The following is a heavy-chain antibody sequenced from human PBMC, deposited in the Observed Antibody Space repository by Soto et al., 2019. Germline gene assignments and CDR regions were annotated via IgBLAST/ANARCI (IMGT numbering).Heavy chain of an antibody. CDR2: VYHNGIM. V-gene: IGHV4-38-2*02. Sequence: PSETLSLTCSVSGYSISSGYYWGWVRQAPGKGLEWLGSVYHNGIMFHNPSFQSRVTISVDTSKNQFSLNLRSVTAADTAVYYCAALWFGELAFNYWRHGILVTVSS. D-gene: IGHD3-10*01. CDR3: AALWFGELAFNY. CDR1: GYSISSGYY. J-gene: IGHJ4*01.